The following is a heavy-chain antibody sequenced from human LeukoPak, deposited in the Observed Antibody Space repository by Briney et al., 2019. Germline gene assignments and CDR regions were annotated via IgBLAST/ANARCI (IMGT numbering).Heavy chain of an antibody. CDR1: GFTFRNNW. CDR2: IKQDGSDK. CDR3: ATGRDCSGGSCYSVY. D-gene: IGHD2-15*01. V-gene: IGHV3-7*01. Sequence: PGGSLRLSCAASGFTFRNNWMSWVRQAPGKGLEWVANIKQDGSDKNYVDSVKGRFTISRDNAKNSLYLQMNSLRAEDTAVYYCATGRDCSGGSCYSVYWGQGTLVTVSS. J-gene: IGHJ4*02.